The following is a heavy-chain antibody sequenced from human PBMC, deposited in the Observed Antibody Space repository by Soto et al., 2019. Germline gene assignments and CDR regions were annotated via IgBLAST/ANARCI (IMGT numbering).Heavy chain of an antibody. J-gene: IGHJ6*02. D-gene: IGHD2-2*01. Sequence: QVQLVQSGAEVKKPGSSVKVSCKASGGTFSSYAISWVRQAPGQGLEWMGGIIPIFGTANYAQKFQGRVTITADKSTSTADMELSSLRSEDTAVYYCARGEQLLNYYYYGMDVWGQGTTVTVSS. CDR2: IIPIFGTA. V-gene: IGHV1-69*06. CDR1: GGTFSSYA. CDR3: ARGEQLLNYYYYGMDV.